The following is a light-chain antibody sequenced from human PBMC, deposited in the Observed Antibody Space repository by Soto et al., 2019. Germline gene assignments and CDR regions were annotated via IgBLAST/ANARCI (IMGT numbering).Light chain of an antibody. CDR3: QQYGSSPWT. Sequence: EIVLTQSPATLSLSPGERATLSCRASESIRTYLAWYQQKPGQAPRLLIYDASTRATGIPARFSGSGSGTDFTLTIGSLEPEDFAVYYCQQYGSSPWTFGQGTKVDIK. V-gene: IGKV3-11*01. J-gene: IGKJ1*01. CDR1: ESIRTY. CDR2: DAS.